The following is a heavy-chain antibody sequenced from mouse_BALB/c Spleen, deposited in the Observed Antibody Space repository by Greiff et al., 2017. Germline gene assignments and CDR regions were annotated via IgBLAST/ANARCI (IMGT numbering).Heavy chain of an antibody. CDR1: GYAFSSYW. V-gene: IGHV1-80*01. J-gene: IGHJ2*01. CDR2: IYPGDGDT. D-gene: IGHD2-1*01. Sequence: QVQLQQSGAELVRPGSSVKISCKASGYAFSSYWMNWVKQRPGQGLEWIGQIYPGDGDTNYNGKFKGKATLTAGKSSSTAYMQLSSLTSEDSAVYFCARYGNTPLHFDYWGQGTTLTVSS. CDR3: ARYGNTPLHFDY.